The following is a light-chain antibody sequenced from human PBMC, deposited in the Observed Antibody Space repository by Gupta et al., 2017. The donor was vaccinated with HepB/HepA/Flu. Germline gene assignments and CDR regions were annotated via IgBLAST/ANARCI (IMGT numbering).Light chain of an antibody. Sequence: DIQMTQSPSSVSASVGDTVTITCRASQGISWLAWYQQKPGKAPNLLIYAASTLQSGVPSRFSGSGSGTSFTLTISSLQPEDFATYYCQQANSFRLTFGQGTRMEIK. V-gene: IGKV1D-12*01. CDR2: AAS. CDR3: QQANSFRLT. CDR1: QGISW. J-gene: IGKJ5*01.